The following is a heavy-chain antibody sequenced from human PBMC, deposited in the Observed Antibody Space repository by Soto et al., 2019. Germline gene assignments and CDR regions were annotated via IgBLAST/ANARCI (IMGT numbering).Heavy chain of an antibody. J-gene: IGHJ4*02. D-gene: IGHD4-17*01. V-gene: IGHV1-18*01. CDR2: ISTYNGNT. Sequence: QAQLVQSGAEVKEPGASVKVSCKASGYSFTTSGITWVRQAPGQGLEWMGWISTYNGNTNYAQKLQDRVTLTTDTSTSTADMELRSRRSDDTAVYYCARRLYGDYAYWGQGTLVTVSA. CDR3: ARRLYGDYAY. CDR1: GYSFTTSG.